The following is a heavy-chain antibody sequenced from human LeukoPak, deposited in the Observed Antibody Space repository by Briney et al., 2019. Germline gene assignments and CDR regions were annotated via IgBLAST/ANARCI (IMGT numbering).Heavy chain of an antibody. CDR2: INSDGSRT. CDR1: GFTFSSYW. J-gene: IGHJ4*02. D-gene: IGHD5-12*01. Sequence: PGGSLRLSCAASGFTFSSYWMHWVRQAPGRGLVWVSRINSDGSRTSYADSVKGRFTISRDNSKNTLYLQMNSVRAEDTAVYYCAKPYSGYDWASSGWYEGRDYYFDYWGQGTLVTVSS. CDR3: AKPYSGYDWASSGWYEGRDYYFDY. V-gene: IGHV3-74*01.